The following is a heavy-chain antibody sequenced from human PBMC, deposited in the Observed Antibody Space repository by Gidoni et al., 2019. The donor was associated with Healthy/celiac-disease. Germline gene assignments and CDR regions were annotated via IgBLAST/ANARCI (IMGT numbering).Heavy chain of an antibody. CDR1: GGSSSSYY. Sequence: QVQLQESGPGLVKPSETLSLTCTVSGGSSSSYYWSWIRQPPGKGLVWLGYIYYSGSTNYNPSLKGRVTISVDTSKNQFSLKLSSVTAADTAVYYCARGSGSYYEIFGYYFDYWGQGTLVTVSS. J-gene: IGHJ4*02. V-gene: IGHV4-59*01. D-gene: IGHD1-26*01. CDR2: IYYSGST. CDR3: ARGSGSYYEIFGYYFDY.